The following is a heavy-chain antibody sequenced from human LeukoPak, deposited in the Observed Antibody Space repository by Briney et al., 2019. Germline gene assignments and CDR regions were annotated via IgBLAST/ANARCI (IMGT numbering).Heavy chain of an antibody. CDR1: GYTFTGYD. J-gene: IGHJ4*02. V-gene: IGHV1-2*06. D-gene: IGHD3-22*01. CDR2: INPNSGGT. CDR3: ASPLNYYDSSGETLDY. Sequence: ASVKVSCKASGYTFTGYDMHWVRQAPGQGLEWMGRINPNSGGTNYAQKFQGRVTMTRDTSISTAYMELSRLRSDDTAVYYCASPLNYYDSSGETLDYWGQGTLVTVSS.